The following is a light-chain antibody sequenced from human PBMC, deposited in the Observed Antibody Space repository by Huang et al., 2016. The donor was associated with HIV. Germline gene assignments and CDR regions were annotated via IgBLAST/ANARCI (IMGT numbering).Light chain of an antibody. CDR2: EAS. CDR1: QSVGVY. V-gene: IGKV3-11*01. CDR3: QQRTKWPPVLT. Sequence: EIVLTQSPATLSLSPGDRATLSCRASQSVGVYLAWYQQKPGQPPRLLIFEASNRATDIPDRFSGSGSGTDFTLTIDSLQPDDFAIYYCQQRTKWPPVLTFGGGTRVEIK. J-gene: IGKJ4*01.